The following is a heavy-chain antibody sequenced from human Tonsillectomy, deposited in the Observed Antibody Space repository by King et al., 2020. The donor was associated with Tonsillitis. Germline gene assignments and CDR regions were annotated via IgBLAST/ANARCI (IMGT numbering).Heavy chain of an antibody. CDR3: AKDPASYYYDSSGYPDYFQH. CDR2: ISGSGGST. D-gene: IGHD3-22*01. CDR1: GFTFSSYA. Sequence: VQLVESGGGLVQPGGSLRLSCAASGFTFSSYAMSWVRQAPGKGLEWVSAISGSGGSTYYADSVKGRFTISRDNSKNTLYLQMNSLRAEDTAVYYCAKDPASYYYDSSGYPDYFQHWGQGTLVTVSS. J-gene: IGHJ1*01. V-gene: IGHV3-23*04.